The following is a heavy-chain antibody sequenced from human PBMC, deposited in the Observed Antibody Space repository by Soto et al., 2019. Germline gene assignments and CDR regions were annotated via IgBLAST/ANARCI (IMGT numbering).Heavy chain of an antibody. CDR1: GFTFSSYW. J-gene: IGHJ6*03. D-gene: IGHD3-16*01. Sequence: GGFLRLSCAASGFTFSSYWMHWVRQAPGKGLVWVSRINSDGSSTSYADSVKGRFTISRDNAKNTLYLQMNSLRAEDTAVYYCARVPLVPHYWGAYYYYYMDVWGKGTTVTVSS. V-gene: IGHV3-74*01. CDR2: INSDGSST. CDR3: ARVPLVPHYWGAYYYYYMDV.